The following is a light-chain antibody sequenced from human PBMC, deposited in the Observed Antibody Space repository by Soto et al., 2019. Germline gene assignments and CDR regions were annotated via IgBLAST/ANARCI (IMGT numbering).Light chain of an antibody. CDR3: SSYTSRSLYV. CDR1: SSDVGGYNY. Sequence: QSALTQPASVSGSPGQSITISCAGTSSDVGGYNYVSWYQQRPGKAPKLMIYEVSNRPSGVSNRFSGSKSGNTASLTISGLQAEDEADYYCSSYTSRSLYVFGTGTQLTVL. J-gene: IGLJ1*01. V-gene: IGLV2-14*01. CDR2: EVS.